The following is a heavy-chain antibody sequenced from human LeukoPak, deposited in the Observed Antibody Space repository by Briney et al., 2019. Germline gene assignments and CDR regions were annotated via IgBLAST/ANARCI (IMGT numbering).Heavy chain of an antibody. D-gene: IGHD3-9*01. J-gene: IGHJ4*02. CDR2: IYWNDDK. CDR3: AHAAYDILTGYYIGGVDYYFDY. V-gene: IGHV2-5*01. CDR1: GFSLSTSGVG. Sequence: SGPTLVNPTQTLTLTCTFSGFSLSTSGVGVGWIRQPPGKALEWLALIYWNDDKRYSPSLKSRLTITKDTSKNQVVLTMTNMDPVDTATYYCAHAAYDILTGYYIGGVDYYFDYWGQGTLVTVSS.